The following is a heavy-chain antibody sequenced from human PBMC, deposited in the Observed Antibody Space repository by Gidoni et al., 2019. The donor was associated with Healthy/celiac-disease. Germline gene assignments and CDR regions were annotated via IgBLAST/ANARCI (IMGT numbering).Heavy chain of an antibody. CDR1: GGSSSSSSYY. CDR2: IYYSGST. CDR3: ARLIVVVPAAMIGWFDP. J-gene: IGHJ5*02. Sequence: QLQLQESGPGLVKPSETLSLTCTVSGGSSSSSSYYWGWIRQPPGKGLEWIGSIYYSGSTYYNPSLTSRVTISVDTSTNQFSLKLSSVTAADTAVYYCARLIVVVPAAMIGWFDPWGQGTLVTVSS. D-gene: IGHD2-2*01. V-gene: IGHV4-39*01.